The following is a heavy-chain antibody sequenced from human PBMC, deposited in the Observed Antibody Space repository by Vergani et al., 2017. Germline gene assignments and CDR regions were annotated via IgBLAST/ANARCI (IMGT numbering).Heavy chain of an antibody. CDR3: ARELGQAGYYYDSSGYMWVCDY. J-gene: IGHJ4*02. D-gene: IGHD3-22*01. CDR2: ISAYNGNT. V-gene: IGHV1-18*01. CDR1: GYTFTSYG. Sequence: QVQLVQSGAEVKKPGASVKVSCKASGYTFTSYGISWVRQAPGQGLEWMGWISAYNGNTNYAQKLQGRVTMTTDTSTSTAYMELRSLRSDDTAVYYCARELGQAGYYYDSSGYMWVCDYWGQGTLVTVSS.